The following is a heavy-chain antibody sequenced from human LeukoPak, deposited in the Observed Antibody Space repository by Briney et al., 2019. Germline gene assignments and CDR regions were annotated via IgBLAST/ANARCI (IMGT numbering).Heavy chain of an antibody. CDR1: GGSFSGYY. Sequence: PSETLSLTCAVYGGSFSGYYWSWIRQPPGKGLEWIGEINHSGSTNYSPSLKSRVTISVDTSKNQFSLKLSSVTAADTAVYYCARANYYDRDAFDIWGQGTMVTVSS. V-gene: IGHV4-34*01. D-gene: IGHD3-22*01. CDR2: INHSGST. J-gene: IGHJ3*02. CDR3: ARANYYDRDAFDI.